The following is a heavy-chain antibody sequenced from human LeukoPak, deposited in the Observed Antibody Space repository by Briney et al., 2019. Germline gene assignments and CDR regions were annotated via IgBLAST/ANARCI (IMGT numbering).Heavy chain of an antibody. CDR3: ARRRITIFGVVIRDFYYDY. CDR2: IYYSGST. D-gene: IGHD3-3*01. CDR1: GGSISSSSYY. J-gene: IGHJ4*02. V-gene: IGHV4-39*01. Sequence: PSETLSLTCTVSGGSISSSSYYWGWIRQPPGKGLEWIGSIYYSGSTYYNPSLKSRVTISVDTSKNQFSLKLSSVTAADTAVYYCARRRITIFGVVIRDFYYDYWGQGTLGTVSS.